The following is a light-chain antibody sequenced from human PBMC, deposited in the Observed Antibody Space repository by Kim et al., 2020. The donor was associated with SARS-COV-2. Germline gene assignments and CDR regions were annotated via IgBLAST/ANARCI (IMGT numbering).Light chain of an antibody. CDR1: NIGSKS. CDR2: GDS. V-gene: IGLV3-21*03. CDR3: QVWDSRSDHMI. J-gene: IGLJ2*01. Sequence: APRKTAGSTCGGNNIGSKSVYWYQPRPGQAAVLVVYGDSDRPSGIPERFSASISPNTATLTISRVEAGDEADYYCQVWDSRSDHMIFGGGTQLTIL.